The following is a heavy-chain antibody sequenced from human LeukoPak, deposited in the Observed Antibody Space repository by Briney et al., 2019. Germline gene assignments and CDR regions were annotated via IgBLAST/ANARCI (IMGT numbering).Heavy chain of an antibody. CDR3: AKIAAGGPAYYFDY. V-gene: IGHV3-23*01. J-gene: IGHJ4*02. CDR2: ITVSGST. D-gene: IGHD6-25*01. CDR1: GFTFSNYA. Sequence: GRSLRLSCAASGFTFSNYAMSWVRQAPGKGLEYVSSITVSGSTYYADSVKGRFTISRDNSKNTLALQMTSLRAEDTAMYYCAKIAAGGPAYYFDYWGQGTLVTVSS.